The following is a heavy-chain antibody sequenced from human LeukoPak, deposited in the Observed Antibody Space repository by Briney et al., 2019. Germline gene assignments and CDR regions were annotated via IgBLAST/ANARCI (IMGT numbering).Heavy chain of an antibody. J-gene: IGHJ4*01. CDR1: GFSLSDHW. CDR3: ARGPGSSGGAYVGDY. D-gene: IGHD3-22*01. V-gene: IGHV3-74*01. CDR2: SDGGGGSA. Sequence: GGSLRLSCAASGFSLSDHWMHWVRQVPGMGLVWVSRSDGGGGSASYADSVKGRFSISRDNARNTLYLQMNNLRVDDMAIYHCARGPGSSGGAYVGDYWGHGTLVTVSS.